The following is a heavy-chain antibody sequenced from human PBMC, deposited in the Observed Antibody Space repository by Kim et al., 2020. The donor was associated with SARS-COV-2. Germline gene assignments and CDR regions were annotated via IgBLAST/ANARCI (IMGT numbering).Heavy chain of an antibody. V-gene: IGHV3-72*01. CDR3: ARYRGGTFGGVDY. Sequence: GGSLRLSCEASGFTFSDHYMDWVRQAPGKGLEWVGHTRNKSNSYTTEYAASVKGRFTISRDDSKNSLYLQMKSLKTEDTAVYYCARYRGGTFGGVDYWGQGTLVTVSS. CDR2: TRNKSNSYTT. D-gene: IGHD3-3*01. CDR1: GFTFSDHY. J-gene: IGHJ4*02.